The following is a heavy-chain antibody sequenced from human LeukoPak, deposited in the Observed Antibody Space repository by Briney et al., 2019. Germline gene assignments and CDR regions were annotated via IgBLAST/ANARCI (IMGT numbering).Heavy chain of an antibody. V-gene: IGHV3-23*01. CDR1: GFTFSSYA. D-gene: IGHD6-6*01. J-gene: IGHJ4*01. CDR3: AKDLGGSSSPFDY. Sequence: SGGSLRLSCAASGFTFSSYAMSWVRHAPGKGLEWVSAISGSGGSTYYADSVKGRFTISRDNSKNTLYLQMNSLRAEDTAVYYCAKDLGGSSSPFDYWGHRTLVTVSS. CDR2: ISGSGGST.